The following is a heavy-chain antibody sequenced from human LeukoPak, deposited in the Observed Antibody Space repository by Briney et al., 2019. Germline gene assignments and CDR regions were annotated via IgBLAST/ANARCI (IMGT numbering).Heavy chain of an antibody. CDR3: AKDRRTLYCSSTSCYSDY. CDR2: ISSSSSYI. D-gene: IGHD2-2*01. CDR1: GFTFSSYS. Sequence: GGSLRLSCAASGFTFSSYSMNWVRQAPGKGLEWVSSISSSSSYIYYADSVKGRFTISRDNSKNTLYLQMNSLRAEDTAVYYCAKDRRTLYCSSTSCYSDYWGQGTLVTVSS. J-gene: IGHJ4*02. V-gene: IGHV3-21*04.